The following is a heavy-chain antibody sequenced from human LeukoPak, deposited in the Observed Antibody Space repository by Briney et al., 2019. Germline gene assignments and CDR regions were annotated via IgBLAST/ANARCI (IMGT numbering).Heavy chain of an antibody. CDR3: AREVCSSTSCHLDY. CDR1: GFTFSSYS. V-gene: IGHV3-48*01. D-gene: IGHD2-2*01. Sequence: GGSLRLFCAASGFTFSSYSMNWVRQAPGKGLEWVSYISSSSSTIYYADSVRGRFTISRDNAKNSLYLQMNSLRAEDAAVYYCAREVCSSTSCHLDYWGQGTLVTVSS. CDR2: ISSSSSTI. J-gene: IGHJ4*02.